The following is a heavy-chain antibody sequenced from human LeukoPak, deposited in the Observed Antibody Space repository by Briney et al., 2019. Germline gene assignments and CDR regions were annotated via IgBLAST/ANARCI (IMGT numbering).Heavy chain of an antibody. CDR3: AALARYYDSSGYYDY. CDR2: IVVGSGNT. V-gene: IGHV1-58*01. Sequence: SVKVSCKASGFTFTSSAVRWVRQARGQRLEWIGWIVVGSGNTNYAQKFQERVTITRDMSTSTAYMELSSLRSEDTAVYYCAALARYYDSSGYYDYWGQRTLVTVSS. D-gene: IGHD3-22*01. J-gene: IGHJ4*02. CDR1: GFTFTSSA.